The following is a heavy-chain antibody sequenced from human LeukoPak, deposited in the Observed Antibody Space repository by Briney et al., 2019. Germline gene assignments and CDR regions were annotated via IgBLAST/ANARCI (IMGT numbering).Heavy chain of an antibody. V-gene: IGHV1-3*01. J-gene: IGHJ6*04. D-gene: IGHD5-12*01. Sequence: ASVKVSCKASGYTFTSYAMHWVRQAPGQRLEWMGWINAGNGNTKYSQKFQGRVTITRDTSASTAYMELSSLRSEDTAVYHCARDRSLGYSGYGVPSYYYYGMDVWGKGTTVTVSS. CDR1: GYTFTSYA. CDR3: ARDRSLGYSGYGVPSYYYYGMDV. CDR2: INAGNGNT.